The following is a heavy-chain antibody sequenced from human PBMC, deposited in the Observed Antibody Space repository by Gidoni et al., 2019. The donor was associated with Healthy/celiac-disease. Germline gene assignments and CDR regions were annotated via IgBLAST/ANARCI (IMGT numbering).Heavy chain of an antibody. CDR2: ISYDGSNK. D-gene: IGHD6-13*01. J-gene: IGHJ4*02. CDR3: AKDVRAAAAHLPLFDY. V-gene: IGHV3-30*18. Sequence: QVQLVESGGGVVQPGRSLRLSCAASGFTFSSYGMHWGRQAPGKGLEWVAVISYDGSNKYYADSVKGRFTISRDNSKNTLYLQMNSLRAEDTAVYYCAKDVRAAAAHLPLFDYWGQGTLVTVSS. CDR1: GFTFSSYG.